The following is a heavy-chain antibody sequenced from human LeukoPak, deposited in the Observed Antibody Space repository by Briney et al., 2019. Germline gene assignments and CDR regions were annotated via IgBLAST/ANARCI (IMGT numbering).Heavy chain of an antibody. V-gene: IGHV4-34*01. CDR1: GGSFSGYY. CDR2: INHSGST. J-gene: IGHJ4*02. D-gene: IGHD4-17*01. CDR3: ARTYYGDYEHFDS. Sequence: PSETLSLTCAVYGGSFSGYYWSWIRQPPGKGLEWIGEINHSGSTNYNPSLKSRVTISVDTSKNQFSLKLTSVTAADTAVYFCARTYYGDYEHFDSWGQGTLVTVSS.